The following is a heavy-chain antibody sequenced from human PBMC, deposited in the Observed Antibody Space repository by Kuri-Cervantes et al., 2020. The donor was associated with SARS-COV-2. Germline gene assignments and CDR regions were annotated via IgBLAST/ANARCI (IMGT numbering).Heavy chain of an antibody. CDR2: ISHDGKNK. V-gene: IGHV3-30*18. CDR1: GFNFSRTD. J-gene: IGHJ4*02. CDR3: AKDRVGVQDF. Sequence: LSLTCAASGFNFSRTDMHWVRQAPGKGLEWVAVISHDGKNKKCIASGKGRFTISRDNSQNTLYLHMKSLRGEDTAMYYCAKDRVGVQDFWGQGTLVTDSS. D-gene: IGHD2-21*01.